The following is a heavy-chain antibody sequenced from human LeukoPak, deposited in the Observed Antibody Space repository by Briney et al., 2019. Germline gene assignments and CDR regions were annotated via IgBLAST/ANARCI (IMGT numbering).Heavy chain of an antibody. J-gene: IGHJ4*02. CDR2: IYYSGST. V-gene: IGHV4-61*01. CDR1: GGPVSSGSYY. CDR3: ARADPVRYFDY. Sequence: SGTLSLTCTVSGGPVSSGSYYWSWIRQPPGKGLEWIGYIYYSGSTNYNPSLKSRVTISVDTSKNQFSLKLSSVTAADTAVYYCARADPVRYFDYWGQGTLVTVSS.